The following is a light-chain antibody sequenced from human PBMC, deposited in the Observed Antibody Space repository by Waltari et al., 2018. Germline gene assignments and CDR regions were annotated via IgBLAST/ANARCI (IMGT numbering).Light chain of an antibody. CDR1: QTVTSNY. CDR2: GAS. CDR3: QQYGSSPET. J-gene: IGKJ1*01. Sequence: EIVLTQSPGTLSLSTGERATLSCRASQTVTSNYLAWYQQKPGQDPRLIIYGASSRAASIPDRFSSSVSGTDFTLSISRLEPEDVAVYDCQQYGSSPETFGQGTKVEIK. V-gene: IGKV3-20*01.